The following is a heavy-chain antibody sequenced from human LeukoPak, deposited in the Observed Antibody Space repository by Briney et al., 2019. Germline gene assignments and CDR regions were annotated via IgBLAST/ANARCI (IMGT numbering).Heavy chain of an antibody. CDR3: ARGYGSGEQFHFDF. Sequence: GASVKVSCKASGYTFTNYYMHWVRQAPGQGLEWMGRGNPGGGSTRYAQKFQGRVTMTRDTSTSTVYMELSSLRSEDTAVYFCARGYGSGEQFHFDFWGHGTPVTVSS. CDR2: GNPGGGST. V-gene: IGHV1-46*01. CDR1: GYTFTNYY. D-gene: IGHD3-10*01. J-gene: IGHJ4*01.